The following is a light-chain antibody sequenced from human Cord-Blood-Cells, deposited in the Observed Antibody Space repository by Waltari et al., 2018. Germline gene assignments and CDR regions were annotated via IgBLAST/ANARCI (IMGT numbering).Light chain of an antibody. V-gene: IGKV3-15*01. CDR3: QQYNNWPPYT. Sequence: EIVMTQSPATLSVSPGERATLSCRASQSVSSNLAWYQQKPGQAPRLLSYGASTRATGIPASFSGSGSGTEFTLTISSLQSEDFAVYYCQQYNNWPPYTFGQGTKLEIK. CDR1: QSVSSN. J-gene: IGKJ2*01. CDR2: GAS.